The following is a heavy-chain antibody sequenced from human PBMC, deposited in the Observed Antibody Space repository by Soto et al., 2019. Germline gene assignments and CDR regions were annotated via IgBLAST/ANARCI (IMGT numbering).Heavy chain of an antibody. CDR1: GFTFSTYA. D-gene: IGHD5-18*01. J-gene: IGHJ4*02. CDR2: VSASGLNT. CDR3: SKERPRRTSGYVFDY. V-gene: IGHV3-23*01. Sequence: EVQLLESGGKLVQPGGYLTLSCAASGFTFSTYAMAWVRQAPGKGREWVSGVSASGLNTDYADPVKGRFYISRDNSKNTVSLHMNSLRAEDTALYYCSKERPRRTSGYVFDYWGQGTPVTVSS.